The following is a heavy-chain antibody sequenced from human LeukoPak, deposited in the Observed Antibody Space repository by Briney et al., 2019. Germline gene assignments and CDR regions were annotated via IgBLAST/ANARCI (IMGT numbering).Heavy chain of an antibody. CDR2: INPNSGGT. J-gene: IGHJ5*02. CDR3: ARERIAARRWFDP. V-gene: IGHV1-2*02. CDR1: GYTFTGYY. Sequence: ASVKVSCKASGYTFTGYYMHWVRQAPGQGLEWMGWINPNSGGTNYAQKFQGRVTITRNTSISTAYMELSSLRSEDTAVHYCARERIAARRWFDPWGQGTLVTVSS. D-gene: IGHD6-6*01.